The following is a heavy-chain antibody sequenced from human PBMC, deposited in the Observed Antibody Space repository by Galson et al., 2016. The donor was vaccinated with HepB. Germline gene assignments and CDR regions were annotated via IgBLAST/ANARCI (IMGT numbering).Heavy chain of an antibody. CDR1: GASVSSGGYY. CDR3: ARCGENYSFGLDV. J-gene: IGHJ6*02. V-gene: IGHV4-61*02. D-gene: IGHD2-21*01. CDR2: IYTSGTT. Sequence: TLSLTCTVSGASVSSGGYYLTWIRQPAGKALEWIGRIYTSGTTYLNPSLKSRVTISLDTSKNQVSLSLRSVTPADTAVYYCARCGENYSFGLDVWGQGTPVTVS.